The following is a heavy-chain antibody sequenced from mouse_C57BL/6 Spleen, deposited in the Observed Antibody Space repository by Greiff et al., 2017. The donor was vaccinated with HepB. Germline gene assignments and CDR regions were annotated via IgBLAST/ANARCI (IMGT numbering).Heavy chain of an antibody. J-gene: IGHJ4*01. D-gene: IGHD2-1*01. V-gene: IGHV5-9*01. Sequence: EVKLVESGGGLVKPGGSLKLSCAASGFTFSSYTMSWVRQTPEKRLEWVATISGGGGNTYYPDSVKGRFTISRDNAKNTLYLQMSSLRSEDTALYYCARHGNYGNYPYYYAMDYWGQGTSVTVSS. CDR1: GFTFSSYT. CDR3: ARHGNYGNYPYYYAMDY. CDR2: ISGGGGNT.